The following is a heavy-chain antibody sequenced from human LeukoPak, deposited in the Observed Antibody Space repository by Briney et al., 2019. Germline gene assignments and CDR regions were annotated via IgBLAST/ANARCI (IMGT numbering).Heavy chain of an antibody. D-gene: IGHD1-26*01. Sequence: ASVKVSCKASGYTFTGDYMHWVRQAPGQGLEWMGWISAYNGNTNYAQKLQGRVTMTTDRSTSTAYMDLKSLRSGDTAVDYCARDPPLVGATARFGDYWGQGTLVTVSS. CDR3: ARDPPLVGATARFGDY. CDR2: ISAYNGNT. V-gene: IGHV1-18*04. CDR1: GYTFTGDY. J-gene: IGHJ4*02.